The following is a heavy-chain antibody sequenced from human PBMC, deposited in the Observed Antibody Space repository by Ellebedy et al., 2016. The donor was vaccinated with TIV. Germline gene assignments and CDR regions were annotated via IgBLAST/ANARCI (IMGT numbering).Heavy chain of an antibody. CDR3: ARDRIRGDGILFDY. J-gene: IGHJ4*02. CDR2: INPGNDDT. CDR1: GYTFTNYA. Sequence: AASVKVSCKASGYTFTNYAMHWARQAPGQRLEWMGWINPGNDDTKLSQNFQGRVTITGDTSASTVSMELSSLTSEDTAVYYCARDRIRGDGILFDYWGQGTLVTVSS. V-gene: IGHV1-3*01. D-gene: IGHD5-24*01.